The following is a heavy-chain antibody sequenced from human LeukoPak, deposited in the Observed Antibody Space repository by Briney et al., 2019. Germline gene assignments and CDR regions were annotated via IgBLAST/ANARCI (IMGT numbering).Heavy chain of an antibody. V-gene: IGHV3-30-3*01. CDR1: GFTFSSYA. D-gene: IGHD3-3*01. J-gene: IGHJ4*02. CDR2: ISYDGSNK. Sequence: GGSLRLSCAASGFTFSSYAMHWVRQAPGKGLEWVAVISYDGSNKYYADSVKGRFTISRDNSKNTLYLQMNSLRAEDTAVYYCARDRPNYDFWSGCYTGIPNYWGQGTLVTVSS. CDR3: ARDRPNYDFWSGCYTGIPNY.